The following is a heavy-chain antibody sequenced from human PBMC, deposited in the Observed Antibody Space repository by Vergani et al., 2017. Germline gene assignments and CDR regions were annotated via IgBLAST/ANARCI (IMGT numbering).Heavy chain of an antibody. V-gene: IGHV1-2*02. J-gene: IGHJ4*02. Sequence: QVQLVQSGAEVKKPGASVKVSCLVSGYTFTDFFLAWVRQIPGERPEWMGWINPTGSRRYAEQFEGRVTMTTDTSIKTVFLEMTGLRSDGTAVYYCVRSRSFYFDNWGQGTLITVSS. CDR2: INPTGSR. CDR1: GYTFTDFF. CDR3: VRSRSFYFDN.